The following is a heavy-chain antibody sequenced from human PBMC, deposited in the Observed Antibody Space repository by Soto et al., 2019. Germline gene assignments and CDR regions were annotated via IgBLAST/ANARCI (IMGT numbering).Heavy chain of an antibody. CDR2: IYYSGST. CDR3: ARESSDYSRGWYYFDY. J-gene: IGHJ4*02. Sequence: SETLSLTCAVSGRSISSGDYYWSWIRQPPGKGLEWIGYIYYSGSTYYNPSLQSRLTISVDTSKNQFSLKLNSVTAADTAVYYCARESSDYSRGWYYFDYWGQGALVTVSS. D-gene: IGHD6-19*01. CDR1: GRSISSGDYY. V-gene: IGHV4-30-4*01.